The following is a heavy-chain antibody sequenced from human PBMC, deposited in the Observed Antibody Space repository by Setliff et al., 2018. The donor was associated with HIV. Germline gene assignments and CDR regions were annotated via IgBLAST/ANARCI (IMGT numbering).Heavy chain of an antibody. Sequence: GASVKVSCKASGYTFTSYGISWVRQAPGQGLEWMGWISAYNGNTNYAQKLQGRVTMTTDTSISTAYMELSSLRSEDTAVYYCARGLAVAGKSYYSYYYMDVWGKGTTVTVSS. J-gene: IGHJ6*03. V-gene: IGHV1-18*01. CDR2: ISAYNGNT. CDR1: GYTFTSYG. CDR3: ARGLAVAGKSYYSYYYMDV. D-gene: IGHD6-19*01.